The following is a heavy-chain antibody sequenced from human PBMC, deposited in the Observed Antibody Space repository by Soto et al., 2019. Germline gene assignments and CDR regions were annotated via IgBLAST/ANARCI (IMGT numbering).Heavy chain of an antibody. CDR2: IIPILGIA. CDR3: ARSPYCCCTSCEGVPNWFHP. D-gene: IGHD2-2*01. CDR1: GGSFSSNT. J-gene: IGHJ5*02. V-gene: IGHV1-69*02. Sequence: SVKVSWKDSGGSFSSNTISWVRQAPGKGLERMGRIIPILGIANYAQKFQGRVTITADKSTSTAYMELSSLRSEDTAVYYCARSPYCCCTSCEGVPNWFHPSGQGTLVTVSS.